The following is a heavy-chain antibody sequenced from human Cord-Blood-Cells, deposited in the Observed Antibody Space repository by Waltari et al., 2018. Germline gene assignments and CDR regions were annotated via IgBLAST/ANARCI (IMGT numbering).Heavy chain of an antibody. CDR1: GYSFTSYW. CDR3: ARHDGSSSPPDAFDI. CDR2: MYPDDSDP. V-gene: IGHV5-51*01. Sequence: EVHLVQSGAEVKKPRESLKISCKGSGYSFTSYWIGWVRQMPGKGLEWMGIMYPDDSDPRYSPSFQGQVTIAADKSISTAYLQWSSLKASDTAMYYCARHDGSSSPPDAFDIWGQGTMVTVSS. D-gene: IGHD6-6*01. J-gene: IGHJ3*02.